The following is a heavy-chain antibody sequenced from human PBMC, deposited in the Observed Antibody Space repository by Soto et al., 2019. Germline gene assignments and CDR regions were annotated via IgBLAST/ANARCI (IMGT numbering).Heavy chain of an antibody. CDR2: IYYSGST. V-gene: IGHV4-39*01. J-gene: IGHJ6*02. D-gene: IGHD6-13*01. CDR1: GGSISSSSYY. Sequence: SETLSLTYTVSGGSISSSSYYWGWIRQPPGKGLEWIGSIYYSGSTHYNPSLKSRVTISVDTSKNQFSLKLSSVTAADTAVYYCAGMKTGMKVAAAGPYYYYDMDVWGQGTTVTVSS. CDR3: AGMKTGMKVAAAGPYYYYDMDV.